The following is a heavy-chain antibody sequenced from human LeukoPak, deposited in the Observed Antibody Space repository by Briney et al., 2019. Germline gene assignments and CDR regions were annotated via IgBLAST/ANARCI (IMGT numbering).Heavy chain of an antibody. Sequence: PGGSLRLSCAASGFTFSSYWMSWVRQAPGKGLEWVANINQDGSEQYYVDSVKGRFTISRDNTKNSLYLQMNSLRAEDTAVYYCARDLGQWLNGGYYYGMDVWGQGTTVTVSS. D-gene: IGHD6-19*01. J-gene: IGHJ6*02. CDR3: ARDLGQWLNGGYYYGMDV. CDR1: GFTFSSYW. V-gene: IGHV3-7*01. CDR2: INQDGSEQ.